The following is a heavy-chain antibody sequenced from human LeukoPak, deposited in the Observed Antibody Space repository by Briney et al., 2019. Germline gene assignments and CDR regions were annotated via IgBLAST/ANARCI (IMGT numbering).Heavy chain of an antibody. CDR3: ARDRTYYDFWSGYYWTDAFDI. J-gene: IGHJ3*02. CDR2: ISYDGSNE. D-gene: IGHD3-3*01. Sequence: GGSLRLSCAASGFSFSSYGMHWVRQAPGKGLEWVAVISYDGSNEYYGDSVKGRFTISRDTSKNTLYLQMNSLRAEDTAVYYCARDRTYYDFWSGYYWTDAFDIWGQGTMVTVSS. CDR1: GFSFSSYG. V-gene: IGHV3-30*03.